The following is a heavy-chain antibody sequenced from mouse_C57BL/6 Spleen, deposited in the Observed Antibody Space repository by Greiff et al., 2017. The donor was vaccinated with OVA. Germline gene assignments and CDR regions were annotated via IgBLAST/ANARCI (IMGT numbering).Heavy chain of an antibody. CDR1: GYTFTDYY. D-gene: IGHD4-1*01. CDR3: ARELGLWYFDY. CDR2: INPNNGGT. Sequence: VQLQQSGPELVKPGASVKISCKASGYTFTDYYMNWVKQSHGKSLEWIGDINPNNGGTSYNQKFKGKATLTVDKSSSTAYMELRSLTSEDSAVYYCARELGLWYFDYWGQGTTLTVSS. J-gene: IGHJ2*01. V-gene: IGHV1-26*01.